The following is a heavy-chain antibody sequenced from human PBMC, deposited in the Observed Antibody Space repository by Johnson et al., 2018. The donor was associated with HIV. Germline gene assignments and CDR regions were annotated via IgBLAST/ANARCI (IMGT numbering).Heavy chain of an antibody. D-gene: IGHD1-26*01. CDR1: GFTFSSYG. CDR2: IRSDGSNK. CDR3: ARSRWGSTLGALDI. J-gene: IGHJ3*02. Sequence: MLLVESGGGLVQPGGSLRLSCAASGFTFSSYGMHWVRQAPGKGLEWVAFIRSDGSNKYYAHSVKGRFTISRDNSKNTLYLQMKSLRAEDTAVYYCARSRWGSTLGALDIWGQGTMVTVSS. V-gene: IGHV3-33*08.